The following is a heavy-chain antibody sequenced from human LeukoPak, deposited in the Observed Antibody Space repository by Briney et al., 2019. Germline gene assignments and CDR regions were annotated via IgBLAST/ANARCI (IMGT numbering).Heavy chain of an antibody. J-gene: IGHJ4*02. Sequence: GGSLRLSCAASGFTFSGSAIHWVRQASGKGLEWVGRIRSKANSYATEYAASVKGRFTVSRDDSKSTAYLQMNSLKTEDTAVYYCFRPLYSSGWFYFDSWGQGTLVTVSS. CDR3: FRPLYSSGWFYFDS. V-gene: IGHV3-73*01. CDR2: IRSKANSYAT. CDR1: GFTFSGSA. D-gene: IGHD6-19*01.